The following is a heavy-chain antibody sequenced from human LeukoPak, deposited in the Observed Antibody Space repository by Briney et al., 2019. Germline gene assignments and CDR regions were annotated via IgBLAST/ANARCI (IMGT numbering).Heavy chain of an antibody. J-gene: IGHJ3*02. Sequence: SETLSLTCTVSGGSISSYYWSWIRQPPGKGLEWIGYIYYSGSTNYNPSLKSRVTMSVDTSKNQFSLKLSSVTAADTAVYYCARDLDYDYVWGSSFYAFDIWGQGTMVTVSS. CDR3: ARDLDYDYVWGSSFYAFDI. D-gene: IGHD3-16*01. V-gene: IGHV4-59*12. CDR1: GGSISSYY. CDR2: IYYSGST.